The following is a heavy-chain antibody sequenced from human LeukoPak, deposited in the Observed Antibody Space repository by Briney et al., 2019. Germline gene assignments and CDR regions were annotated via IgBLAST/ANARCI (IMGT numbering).Heavy chain of an antibody. Sequence: SETLSLTCTVSGGSISSSSYYWGWIRQPPRKGLEWIGSIYYSGSTYYNPSLKSRVTISVDTSKNQFSLKLSSVTAADTAVYYCARHVWYYYDSGRRTFDYWGQGTLVTVSS. CDR2: IYYSGST. CDR3: ARHVWYYYDSGRRTFDY. CDR1: GGSISSSSYY. V-gene: IGHV4-39*07. D-gene: IGHD3-10*01. J-gene: IGHJ4*02.